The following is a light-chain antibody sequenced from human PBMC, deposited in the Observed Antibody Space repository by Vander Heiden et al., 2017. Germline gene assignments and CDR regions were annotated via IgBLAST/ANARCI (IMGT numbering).Light chain of an antibody. V-gene: IGKV2-28*01. Sequence: DIVMTQSPLSLTVSPGEPASISCRSSQSLLHSNGYIYLDWYLQKPGQSPQILIYLSSNRAAGVPDRFSGRGSGTDFTLKISRVEAEDVGVYYCMQALQAWSFGQGTKVEI. CDR3: MQALQAWS. CDR2: LSS. CDR1: QSLLHSNGYIY. J-gene: IGKJ1*01.